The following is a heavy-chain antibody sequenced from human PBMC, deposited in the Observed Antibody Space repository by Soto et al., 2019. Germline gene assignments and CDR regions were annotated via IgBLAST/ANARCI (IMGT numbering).Heavy chain of an antibody. CDR2: INPNSGGT. J-gene: IGHJ4*02. CDR3: ARDRFPAYDSSGYYYQFGY. D-gene: IGHD3-22*01. CDR1: GYTFTGYY. Sequence: GASVKVSCKASGYTFTGYYMHWVRQAPGQGLEWMGWINPNSGGTNYAQKFQGWVTMTRDTSISTAYMELSRLRSGDTAVYYCARDRFPAYDSSGYYYQFGYWGQGTLVTVSS. V-gene: IGHV1-2*04.